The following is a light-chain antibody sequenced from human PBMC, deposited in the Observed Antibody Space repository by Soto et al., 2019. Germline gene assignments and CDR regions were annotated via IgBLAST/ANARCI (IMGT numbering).Light chain of an antibody. CDR2: AAS. Sequence: IQLTQSPSSLSRSVGDRVTITCRASQGISSYLAWYQQKPGKAPKLLIYAASTLQSGVPSRFSGSGSGTDFTLTISSLQPEDFATYYCQQLNSYPPWTFGQGTKVEIK. CDR1: QGISSY. CDR3: QQLNSYPPWT. V-gene: IGKV1-9*01. J-gene: IGKJ1*01.